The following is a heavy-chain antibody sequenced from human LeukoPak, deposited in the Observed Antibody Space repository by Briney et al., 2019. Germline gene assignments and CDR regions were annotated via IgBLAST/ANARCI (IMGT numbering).Heavy chain of an antibody. D-gene: IGHD6-13*01. CDR2: INPSGGST. Sequence: ASVKLSCKASGYTFTSYYMHWVREAPGQGLEWMGIINPSGGSTSSAQTFQGRVTMTMDTSTSTVYMELSSLRSEDTAVYYCARDLGSWYGGYWGQGTLVTVSS. V-gene: IGHV1-46*01. CDR3: ARDLGSWYGGY. J-gene: IGHJ4*02. CDR1: GYTFTSYY.